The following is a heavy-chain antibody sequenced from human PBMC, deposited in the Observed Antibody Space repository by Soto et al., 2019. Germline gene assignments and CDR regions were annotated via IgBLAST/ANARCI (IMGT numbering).Heavy chain of an antibody. J-gene: IGHJ6*02. CDR2: INPKSGGT. V-gene: IGHV1-2*04. D-gene: IGHD2-8*01. CDR1: GYSFTDYH. Sequence: GASVKVSCKASGYSFTDYHIHWVRQAPGQGLEWLGRINPKSGGTSTAQKFQGWVTMTTDTSISTASMELARLTSDDTAIYYCARGDSTDCSNGVCSFFYNHDMDVWGQGTTVTVSS. CDR3: ARGDSTDCSNGVCSFFYNHDMDV.